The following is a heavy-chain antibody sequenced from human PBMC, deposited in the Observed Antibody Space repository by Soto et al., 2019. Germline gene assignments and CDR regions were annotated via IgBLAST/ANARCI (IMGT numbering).Heavy chain of an antibody. CDR2: INPNSGGT. J-gene: IGHJ6*02. CDR1: GYTFTGYY. V-gene: IGHV1-2*02. CDR3: ARDLGRLYDSGWYDYYYYGMDV. D-gene: IGHD6-19*01. Sequence: GASVKVSCKASGYTFTGYYMHWVRQAPGQGLEWMGWINPNSGGTNYAQKFQGRVTMTRDTSISTAYMELSRLRSDDTAVYYCARDLGRLYDSGWYDYYYYGMDVWGQGTTVTVSS.